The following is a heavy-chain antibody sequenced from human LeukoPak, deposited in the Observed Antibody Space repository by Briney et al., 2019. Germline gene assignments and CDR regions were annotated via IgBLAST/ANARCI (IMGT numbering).Heavy chain of an antibody. CDR3: AKFGGYDILTGYPNWFDP. D-gene: IGHD3-9*01. J-gene: IGHJ5*02. CDR2: ISGSGGST. V-gene: IGHV3-23*01. Sequence: GGSLRLSCVVSGFTFSNYSMNWVRQAPGKGLEWVSAISGSGGSTYYADSVKGRFTISRDNSKNTLYLQMNSLGAEDTAVYYCAKFGGYDILTGYPNWFDPWGQGTLVTVSS. CDR1: GFTFSNYS.